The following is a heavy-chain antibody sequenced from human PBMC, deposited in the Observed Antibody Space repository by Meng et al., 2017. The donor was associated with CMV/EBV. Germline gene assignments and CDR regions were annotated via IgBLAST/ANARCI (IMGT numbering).Heavy chain of an antibody. D-gene: IGHD5-12*01. CDR3: AKDQDIVATGGAFDC. V-gene: IGHV3-43*01. J-gene: IGHJ4*02. Sequence: GGSLRLSCAASGFTFDDYTMHWVRQAPGKGLEWVSLISWDGGSTYYADSVKGRFTISRDNSKNSLYLQMNSLRTEDTALYYCAKDQDIVATGGAFDCWGQGTLVTVSS. CDR1: GFTFDDYT. CDR2: ISWDGGST.